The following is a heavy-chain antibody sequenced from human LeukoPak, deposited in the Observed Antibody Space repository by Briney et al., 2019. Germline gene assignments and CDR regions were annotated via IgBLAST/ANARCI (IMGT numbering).Heavy chain of an antibody. J-gene: IGHJ4*02. D-gene: IGHD3-9*01. V-gene: IGHV1-69*13. CDR1: GGTFSSYA. Sequence: ASVKVSCKASGGTFSSYAISWVRQAPGQGLEWMGGIIPIFGTANYAQKFQGRVTITAGESTSTAYMELSSLRSEDTAVYYCARGGVLRYFDWLNYFDYWGQGTLVTVSS. CDR2: IIPIFGTA. CDR3: ARGGVLRYFDWLNYFDY.